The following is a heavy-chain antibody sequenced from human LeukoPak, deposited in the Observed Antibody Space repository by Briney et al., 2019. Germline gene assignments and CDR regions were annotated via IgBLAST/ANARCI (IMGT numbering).Heavy chain of an antibody. CDR3: ASNYYGSGSFDY. D-gene: IGHD3-10*01. V-gene: IGHV3-21*01. CDR2: FSSSSSHI. CDR1: GFTFSSYS. Sequence: GGSLSLSCAASGFTFSSYSMNWVREAPGKGLEWVSSFSSSSSHIYYADSVKGRFTISRDNAKTSLYLQMNSLRAEDTAVYYCASNYYGSGSFDYWGQGTLVTVSS. J-gene: IGHJ4*02.